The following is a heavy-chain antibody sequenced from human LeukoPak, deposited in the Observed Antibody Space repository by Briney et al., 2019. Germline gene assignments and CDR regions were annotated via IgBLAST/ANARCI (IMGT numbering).Heavy chain of an antibody. D-gene: IGHD3-10*01. CDR2: INHSGST. V-gene: IGHV4-34*01. Sequence: SETLSLTCAVYGGSFSGYYWSWIRQPPGKGLEWIGEINHSGSTTYNPYLKSRVTISVNKSKNNFSLMLSSVPAADTAVHYCAGVKVRGVTHYYYYGMDVWGQGTTVTVSS. CDR1: GGSFSGYY. CDR3: AGVKVRGVTHYYYYGMDV. J-gene: IGHJ6*02.